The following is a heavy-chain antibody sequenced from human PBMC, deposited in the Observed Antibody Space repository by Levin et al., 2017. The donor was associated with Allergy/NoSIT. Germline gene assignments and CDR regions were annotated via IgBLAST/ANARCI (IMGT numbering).Heavy chain of an antibody. V-gene: IGHV4-38-2*02. CDR1: GSSFSGGFH. CDR2: IYHNGNT. D-gene: IGHD3-3*01. CDR3: ARAVGVVIPAAIDY. Sequence: SETLSLTCTVSGSSFSGGFHWGWIRQPPGKGLELIGSIYHNGNTNYNPSLKSRVTISLDTSKNQFSLNLSSVTAADTAVYYCARAVGVVIPAAIDYWGQGNLVTVSP. J-gene: IGHJ4*02.